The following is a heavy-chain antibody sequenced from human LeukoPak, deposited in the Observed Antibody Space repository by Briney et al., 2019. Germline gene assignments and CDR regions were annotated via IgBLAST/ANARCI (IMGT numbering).Heavy chain of an antibody. CDR3: ARHYYDSSGRPFDY. CDR2: FHYSGST. V-gene: IGHV4-39*01. CDR1: GGSISSSSHY. Sequence: PSETLSLTCTVSGGSISSSSHYWDWIRQPPGGGLEWIGTFHYSGSTYYNPSLQSRVTISEDTSKNQFSLKLNSVTAADTAVYYCARHYYDSSGRPFDYWGQGSLVTVSS. D-gene: IGHD3-22*01. J-gene: IGHJ4*02.